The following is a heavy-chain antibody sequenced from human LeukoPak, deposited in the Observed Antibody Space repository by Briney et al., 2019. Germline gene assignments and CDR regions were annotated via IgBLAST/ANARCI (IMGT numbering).Heavy chain of an antibody. CDR1: GGSISSGDYY. CDR3: ARDSPRDYYDSSGSYYFDY. CDR2: IYYSGST. Sequence: SETLSLTCTVSGGSISSGDYYWSWIRQPPGKGLEWIGYIYYSGSTYYNPSLKSRVTISVDTSKNQFSLKLSSVTAADMAVYYCARDSPRDYYDSSGSYYFDYWGQGTLVTVSS. D-gene: IGHD3-22*01. V-gene: IGHV4-30-4*08. J-gene: IGHJ4*02.